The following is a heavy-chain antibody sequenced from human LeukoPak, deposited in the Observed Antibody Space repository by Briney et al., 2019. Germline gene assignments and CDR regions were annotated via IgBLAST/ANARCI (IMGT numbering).Heavy chain of an antibody. CDR1: GGSISSGGYY. CDR2: IYYSGST. CDR3: ARKGLKVEPYFDY. V-gene: IGHV4-31*03. Sequence: SQTLSLTCTVSGGSISSGGYYWSWIRQHPEKGLEWIGYIYYSGSTYYNPSLKSRITISVDTSKNQFSLKLSSVTAADTAVYYCARKGLKVEPYFDYWGQGTLVTVSS. D-gene: IGHD1-14*01. J-gene: IGHJ4*02.